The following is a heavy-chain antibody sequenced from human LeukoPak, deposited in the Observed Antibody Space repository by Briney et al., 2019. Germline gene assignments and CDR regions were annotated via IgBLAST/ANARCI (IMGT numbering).Heavy chain of an antibody. V-gene: IGHV3-23*01. Sequence: GGSLRLSCAASGFTFSGFAMSWVRRTPGKGLEWVSGISGSGDNTLYADSVKGRFTISRDNAKNSLYLQMTSLRAEDTAVYYCARDVPLHCSSTSCYTGLDYWGQGTLVTVSS. J-gene: IGHJ4*02. CDR3: ARDVPLHCSSTSCYTGLDY. CDR2: ISGSGDNT. D-gene: IGHD2-2*02. CDR1: GFTFSGFA.